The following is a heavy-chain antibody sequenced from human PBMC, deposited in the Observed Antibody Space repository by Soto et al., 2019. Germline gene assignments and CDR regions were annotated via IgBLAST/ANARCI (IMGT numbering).Heavy chain of an antibody. J-gene: IGHJ4*02. V-gene: IGHV3-33*01. Sequence: QVQLVQSGGGVVQPGRSLRLSCAASGFTFSSYGMHWVRQAPGKGLEWVAVIWYDGSKKYYADSEKGRFTISRDNSKDTLYLQMNSLRAEDTAMYFCARDVFYYGDYWGQGTLVTVSS. CDR2: IWYDGSKK. CDR1: GFTFSSYG. CDR3: ARDVFYYGDY. D-gene: IGHD3-10*01.